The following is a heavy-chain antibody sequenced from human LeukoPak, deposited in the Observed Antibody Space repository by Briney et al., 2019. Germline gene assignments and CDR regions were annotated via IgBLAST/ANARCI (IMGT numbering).Heavy chain of an antibody. V-gene: IGHV1-8*01. J-gene: IGHJ6*03. CDR2: MNPNSGNT. CDR3: ARAPPHGGNYYYYYYMDV. Sequence: GASVKVSCKASGYTFTSYDINWVRQATGQGLEWMGWMNPNSGNTGYAQKFQGRVTITRNTSISTAYMELSSLRSEDTAVYYCARAPPHGGNYYYYYYMDVWGKGTTVTVSS. D-gene: IGHD4-23*01. CDR1: GYTFTSYD.